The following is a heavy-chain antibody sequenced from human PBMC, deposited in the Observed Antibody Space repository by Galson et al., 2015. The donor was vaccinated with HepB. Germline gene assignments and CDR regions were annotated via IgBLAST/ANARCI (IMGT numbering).Heavy chain of an antibody. J-gene: IGHJ6*03. V-gene: IGHV1-69*01. Sequence: SCKASGGTFSSYAISWVRQAPGQGLEWMGGIIPIFGTANYAQKFQGRVTVTADESTSTAYMELSSLRSEDTAVYYCASKKARDYYYYYMDVWGKGTTVTVSS. CDR1: GGTFSSYA. CDR2: IIPIFGTA. D-gene: IGHD6-6*01. CDR3: ASKKARDYYYYYMDV.